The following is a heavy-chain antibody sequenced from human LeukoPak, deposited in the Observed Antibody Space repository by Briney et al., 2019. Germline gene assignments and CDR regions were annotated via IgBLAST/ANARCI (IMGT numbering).Heavy chain of an antibody. CDR3: ARDGLRRPPTPYCGGDCPLDY. J-gene: IGHJ4*02. V-gene: IGHV3-30*02. CDR1: GFSFSSYN. D-gene: IGHD2-21*02. Sequence: GGSLRLSCAASGFSFSSYNMHWVRQAPGKGLEWVAFIRYDGSIKHYADSVKGRVTISRDNAKNSLYLQMNSLRVEDTAMYYCARDGLRRPPTPYCGGDCPLDYWGQGTLVSVSS. CDR2: IRYDGSIK.